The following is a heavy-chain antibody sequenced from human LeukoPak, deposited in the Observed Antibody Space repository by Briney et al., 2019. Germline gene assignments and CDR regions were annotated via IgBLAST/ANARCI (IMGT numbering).Heavy chain of an antibody. J-gene: IGHJ4*02. V-gene: IGHV3-66*01. CDR3: ARDSISYGDYVAFDY. Sequence: RGGSLRLSCASSGFIVSDNYMSWVRQAPGKGLEWVSVIYRGGTTFYAGSVRGRFTISRDNSKNTVFLQLNSLRAEDTAVYYCARDSISYGDYVAFDYWGQGTVVTVSS. D-gene: IGHD4-17*01. CDR1: GFIVSDNY. CDR2: IYRGGTT.